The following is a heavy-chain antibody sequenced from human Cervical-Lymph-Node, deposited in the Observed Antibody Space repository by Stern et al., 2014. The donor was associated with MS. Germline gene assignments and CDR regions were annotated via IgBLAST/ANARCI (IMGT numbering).Heavy chain of an antibody. CDR2: ISSTGTYI. V-gene: IGHV3-21*01. D-gene: IGHD4-17*01. CDR3: ATDLMTTVTTIEY. J-gene: IGHJ4*02. CDR1: GFTFSAYS. Sequence: VQLVESGGGLVKPGGSLRLSCVASGFTFSAYSVNWVRQAPGKGLEWVSSISSTGTYIYYADSVKGRFTISRDNAKNSLYLQMNSLRAEDTAVYYCATDLMTTVTTIEYWGQGALVTVSS.